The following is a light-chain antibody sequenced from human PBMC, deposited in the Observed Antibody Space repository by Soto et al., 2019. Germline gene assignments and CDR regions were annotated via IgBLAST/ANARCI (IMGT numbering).Light chain of an antibody. CDR1: QNVNTK. V-gene: IGKV3-11*01. CDR2: HTS. CDR3: HQRQSWPRT. Sequence: EIVLTQSPATLSSFPGDRVTLSCRASQNVNTKLAWYQHRPGQAPRLLIYHTSLRAAGIPARFSASGSGTDFTLTISGVQPEDFALYYCHQRQSWPRTFGQGTKVDIK. J-gene: IGKJ1*01.